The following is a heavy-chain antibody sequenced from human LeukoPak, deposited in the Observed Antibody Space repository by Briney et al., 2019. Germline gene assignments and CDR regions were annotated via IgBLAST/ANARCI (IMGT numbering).Heavy chain of an antibody. CDR2: ISGSGGST. V-gene: IGHV3-23*01. CDR1: GFTFSSYA. CDR3: AKSEWELSYFDY. J-gene: IGHJ4*02. D-gene: IGHD1-26*01. Sequence: PGGSRRLSCAASGFTFSSYAMSWVRQAPGKGLEWVSAISGSGGSTYYADSVKGRFTISRDNSKNTLYLQMNSLRAEDTAVYYCAKSEWELSYFDYWGQGTLVTVSS.